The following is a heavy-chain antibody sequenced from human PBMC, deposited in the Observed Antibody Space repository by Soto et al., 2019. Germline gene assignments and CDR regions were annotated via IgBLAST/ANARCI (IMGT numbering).Heavy chain of an antibody. CDR1: GYTFTSYD. J-gene: IGHJ6*03. CDR2: MNPNSGNT. D-gene: IGHD5-12*01. V-gene: IGHV1-8*01. CDR3: ARGRRGSQLTGYYYYYMDV. Sequence: QVQLVQSGAEVKKPGASVKVSCKASGYTFTSYDINWVRQATGQGLEWMGWMNPNSGNTGYAQKLQGRVTMTRNTSISTAYMELSSLRSEDTAVYYCARGRRGSQLTGYYYYYMDVWGKGTTVTVSS.